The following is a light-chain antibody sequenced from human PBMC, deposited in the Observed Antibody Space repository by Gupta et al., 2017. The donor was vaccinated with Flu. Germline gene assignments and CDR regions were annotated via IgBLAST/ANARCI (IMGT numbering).Light chain of an antibody. CDR1: SSNIGSNT. V-gene: IGLV1-44*01. CDR2: SNN. Sequence: QSVLTQPPSASGTPGQRVTISCSGSSSNIGSNTVNWYQQLPGTAPKLLIYSNNQRPSGVPDRFSGSKSGTSASLAISGLKSEDEADYYCAAWDDSLNGRVFDGGTKLTVL. J-gene: IGLJ3*02. CDR3: AAWDDSLNGRV.